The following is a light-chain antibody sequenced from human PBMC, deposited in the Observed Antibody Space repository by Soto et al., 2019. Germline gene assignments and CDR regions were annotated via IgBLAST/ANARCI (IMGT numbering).Light chain of an antibody. J-gene: IGLJ2*01. Sequence: QSVLTQPPSVSGAPGQRVTSSCTGSSSNIGAGYDVHWYQQLPGTAPKLLIYGNSNRPSGVPDRFSGSKSGTSASLAITGLQAEDEADYYCQSYDSRLSGYVVFGGGTKLTVL. CDR1: SSNIGAGYD. CDR2: GNS. V-gene: IGLV1-40*01. CDR3: QSYDSRLSGYVV.